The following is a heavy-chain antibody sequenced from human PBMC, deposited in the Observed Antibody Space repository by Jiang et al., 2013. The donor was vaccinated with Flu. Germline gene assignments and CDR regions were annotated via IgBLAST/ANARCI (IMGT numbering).Heavy chain of an antibody. D-gene: IGHD3-22*01. CDR1: GYSISSGYY. CDR3: ARGGKYYYDSSGSIDY. V-gene: IGHV4-38-2*01. CDR2: IYHSGST. J-gene: IGHJ4*02. Sequence: GLVKPSETLSLTCAVSGYSISSGYYWGWIRQPPGKGLEWIGSIYHSGSTYYNPSLKSRVTISVDTSKNQFSLKLSSVTAADTAVYYCARGGKYYYDSSGSIDYWGQGTLVTVSS.